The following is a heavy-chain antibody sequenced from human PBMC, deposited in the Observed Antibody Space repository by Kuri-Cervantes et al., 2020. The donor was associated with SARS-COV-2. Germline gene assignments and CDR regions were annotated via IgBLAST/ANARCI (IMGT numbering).Heavy chain of an antibody. CDR2: IYSGGST. V-gene: IGHV3-66*02. D-gene: IGHD3-10*01. CDR1: GFTVSSNY. J-gene: IGHJ4*02. Sequence: GGSLRLSCAASGFTVSSNYMSWVRQAPGKGLEWVSVIYSGGSTYYADSVKGRFTISRDNSKNTLYLQMNSLRAEDTAVYYCARDHDITMVQGVYFDYWGQGTLVTVSS. CDR3: ARDHDITMVQGVYFDY.